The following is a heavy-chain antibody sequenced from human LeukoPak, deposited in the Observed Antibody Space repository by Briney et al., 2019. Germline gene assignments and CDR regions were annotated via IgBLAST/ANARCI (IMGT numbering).Heavy chain of an antibody. CDR3: ATLYSSSWPLDY. D-gene: IGHD6-13*01. CDR2: INPNSGGT. V-gene: IGHV1-2*02. Sequence: GASVKVSCKASGYTFTGYYMHWVRQAPGQGLEWVGWINPNSGGTNYAQKFQGRVTMTRDTSISTAYMELSRLRSDDTAVYYCATLYSSSWPLDYWGQGTLVTVSS. J-gene: IGHJ4*02. CDR1: GYTFTGYY.